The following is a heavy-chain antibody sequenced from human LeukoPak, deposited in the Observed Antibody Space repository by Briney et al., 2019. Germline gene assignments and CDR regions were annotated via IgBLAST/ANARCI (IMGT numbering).Heavy chain of an antibody. V-gene: IGHV3-23*01. CDR2: ISGSGGST. J-gene: IGHJ4*02. D-gene: IGHD2-2*02. CDR3: AKTSCSSTSCYSIYYFDY. CDR1: GFTFSSYA. Sequence: AGGSLRLSCAASGFTFSSYAMSWVRQAPGKGLEWVSAISGSGGSTYYADSVKGRFTISRDNSKNTLYLQMNSLRAEDTAVYYCAKTSCSSTSCYSIYYFDYWGQGTLVTVSS.